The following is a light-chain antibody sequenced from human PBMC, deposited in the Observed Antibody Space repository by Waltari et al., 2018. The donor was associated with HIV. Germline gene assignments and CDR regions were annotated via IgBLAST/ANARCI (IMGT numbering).Light chain of an antibody. Sequence: QSALTQPRSVSGSPGQSVTISCTGTSSDVGGYNYVSWYQQHPGQAPKLMIYDVTKRPSGVPDRFSGSKSGNTASLTISGLQAEDEADYYCCSYAGIYTFLFGGGTKLTVL. V-gene: IGLV2-11*01. CDR1: SSDVGGYNY. J-gene: IGLJ2*01. CDR2: DVT. CDR3: CSYAGIYTFL.